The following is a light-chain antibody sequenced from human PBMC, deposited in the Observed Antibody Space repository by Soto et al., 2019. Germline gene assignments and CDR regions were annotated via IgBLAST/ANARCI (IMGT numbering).Light chain of an antibody. CDR3: AAWDDSLNGFV. CDR1: SSNIGSNT. J-gene: IGLJ1*01. CDR2: SDD. V-gene: IGLV1-44*01. Sequence: QSVLTQPPSASGTPGQRVTISCSGSSSNIGSNTIHWYQQLPGTAPKLLIHSDDKLPSGVPDRFSGSESGTSGSLAISGLQSGDEADYYCAAWDDSLNGFVFGAGTKLTVL.